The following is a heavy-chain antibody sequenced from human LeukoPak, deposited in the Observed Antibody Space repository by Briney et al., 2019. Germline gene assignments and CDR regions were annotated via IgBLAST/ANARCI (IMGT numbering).Heavy chain of an antibody. CDR1: GYTFTSYY. V-gene: IGHV1-46*01. CDR2: INPSGGST. J-gene: IGHJ4*02. CDR3: YVVVVAAGFDY. Sequence: ASVKVSCKASGYTFTSYYMHWVRQAPGQRLEWMGIINPSGGSTSYAQKFQGRVTMTRDTSTSTVYMELSSLRSEDTAVYYCYVVVVAAGFDYWGQGTLVTVSS. D-gene: IGHD2-15*01.